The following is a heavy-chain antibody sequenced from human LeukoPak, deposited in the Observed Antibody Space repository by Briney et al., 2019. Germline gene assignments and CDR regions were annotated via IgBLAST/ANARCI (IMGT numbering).Heavy chain of an antibody. V-gene: IGHV3-7*01. J-gene: IGHJ4*02. CDR1: GFTFSSYW. Sequence: GGSLRPSCAASGFTFSSYWMSWVRQAPGKGLEWVANINQDESEKYYVDSVKGRFTISRDNAKNSLHLQMSSLRAEDTAVYYCARVVETTSAFDYWGQGTLVTVSS. D-gene: IGHD2/OR15-2a*01. CDR2: INQDESEK. CDR3: ARVVETTSAFDY.